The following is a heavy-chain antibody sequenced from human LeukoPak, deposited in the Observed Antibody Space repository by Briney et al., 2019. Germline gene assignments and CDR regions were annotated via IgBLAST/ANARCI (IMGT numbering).Heavy chain of an antibody. V-gene: IGHV4-30-2*01. Sequence: PSETLSLTCAVSGGSISSGGYSWSWIRQPRGKGLEWIGYIYHSGSTYYNPSLKSRVTISVDRSKNQFSLKLSSVTAADTAVYYCARGGDFGVVNNWFDPWGQGTLVTVSS. D-gene: IGHD3-3*01. CDR2: IYHSGST. CDR3: ARGGDFGVVNNWFDP. CDR1: GGSISSGGYS. J-gene: IGHJ5*02.